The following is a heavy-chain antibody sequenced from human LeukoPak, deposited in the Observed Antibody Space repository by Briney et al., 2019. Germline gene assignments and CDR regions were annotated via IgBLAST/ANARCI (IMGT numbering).Heavy chain of an antibody. J-gene: IGHJ6*02. CDR1: GFTCRDCG. CDR3: GRDPGTGGGMDV. Sequence: PGGSLRLSCAASGFTCRDCGFQWVRQVPGKGLEWVAVIWSETSKKYYADSVKGRFTISNDISKNMLHLQMTSLRAHAPAGYYVGRDPGTGGGMDVWGQGTTVIVSS. CDR2: IWSETSKK. D-gene: IGHD1-26*01. V-gene: IGHV3-33*01.